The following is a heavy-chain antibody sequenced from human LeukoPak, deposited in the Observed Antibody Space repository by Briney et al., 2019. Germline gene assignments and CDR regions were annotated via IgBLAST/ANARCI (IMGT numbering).Heavy chain of an antibody. Sequence: GGSLRLSCAASGFTFSSYAMSWVRQAPGKGLEWVSATSGSGGSTYYADSVKGRFTISRDNSKNTLYLQMNSLRAEDTAVYYCAKPEHPHYDFWSGYSYYYGMDVWGQGTTVTVSS. J-gene: IGHJ6*02. CDR1: GFTFSSYA. CDR3: AKPEHPHYDFWSGYSYYYGMDV. CDR2: TSGSGGST. V-gene: IGHV3-23*01. D-gene: IGHD3-3*01.